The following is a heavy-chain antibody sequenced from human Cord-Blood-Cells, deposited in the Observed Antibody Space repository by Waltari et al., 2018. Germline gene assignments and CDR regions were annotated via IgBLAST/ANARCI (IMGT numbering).Heavy chain of an antibody. CDR1: GGSFSGYY. J-gene: IGHJ4*02. D-gene: IGHD4-4*01. CDR2: INHSGST. CDR3: AKMTTAIFDY. V-gene: IGHV4-34*01. Sequence: QVQLQQWGAGLLKPSETLSLTCAVYGGSFSGYYWSWIRQPPGKGLEWIGEINHSGSTNDNPSLKSRVTISVDTSKNQFSLKLSSVTAADTAVYYCAKMTTAIFDYWGQGTLVTVSS.